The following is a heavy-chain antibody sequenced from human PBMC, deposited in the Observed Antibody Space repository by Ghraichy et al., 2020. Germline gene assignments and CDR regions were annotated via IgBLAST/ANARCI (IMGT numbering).Heavy chain of an antibody. V-gene: IGHV1-69*13. Sequence: SVKVSCKASGGTFSSYAISWVRQAPGQGLEWMGGIIPIFGTANYAQKFQGRVTITADESTSTAYMELSSLRSEDTAVYYCARGDLGRGSYYLDAFDIWGQGTMVTVSS. CDR2: IIPIFGTA. J-gene: IGHJ3*02. CDR3: ARGDLGRGSYYLDAFDI. CDR1: GGTFSSYA. D-gene: IGHD1-26*01.